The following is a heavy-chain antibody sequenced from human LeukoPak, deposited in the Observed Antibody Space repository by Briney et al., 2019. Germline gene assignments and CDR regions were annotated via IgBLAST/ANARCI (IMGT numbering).Heavy chain of an antibody. CDR3: ARDPGGWYWDY. Sequence: PGRSLRLSCAASGVTVSSSYMSWVRQAPGKGLEWVSVIYSGGSTYYADSVKGRFTISRDNSKNTLYLQMNSLRAEDTAVYYCARDPGGWYWDYWGQGTLVTVSS. J-gene: IGHJ4*01. CDR1: GVTVSSSY. V-gene: IGHV3-53*01. CDR2: IYSGGST. D-gene: IGHD6-19*01.